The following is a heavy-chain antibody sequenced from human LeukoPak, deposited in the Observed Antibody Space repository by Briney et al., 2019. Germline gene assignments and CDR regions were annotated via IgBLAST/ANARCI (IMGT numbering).Heavy chain of an antibody. CDR2: ISAYNGNT. D-gene: IGHD1-26*01. Sequence: ASVKVSRKASGYTFTSYGIRWVRQAPGQGRAWMGWISAYNGNTNYAQKLQGRVTMTTDTSTSTAYMELRSLRSDDTAVYYCATSRRGSYSEYYFDYWGQGTLVTVSS. CDR1: GYTFTSYG. J-gene: IGHJ4*02. CDR3: ATSRRGSYSEYYFDY. V-gene: IGHV1-18*01.